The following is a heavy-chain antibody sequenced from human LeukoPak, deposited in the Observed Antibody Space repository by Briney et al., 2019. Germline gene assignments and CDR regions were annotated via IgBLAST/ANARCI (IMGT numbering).Heavy chain of an antibody. V-gene: IGHV3-33*06. CDR1: GYTFSSYG. CDR3: AKVLSSFFDY. Sequence: SCKASGYTFSSYGMHWVRQAPGKGLEWVAVIWYGGSNKYYADSVKGRFTISRDNSRNTLFLQMNSLRAEDTAVYYCAKVLSSFFDYWGQGALVTVSS. J-gene: IGHJ4*02. D-gene: IGHD6-6*01. CDR2: IWYGGSNK.